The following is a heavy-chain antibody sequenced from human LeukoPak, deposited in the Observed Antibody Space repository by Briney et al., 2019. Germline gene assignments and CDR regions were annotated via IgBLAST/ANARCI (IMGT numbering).Heavy chain of an antibody. Sequence: GGSLRLSCAAAGFTFTSYSLNWVHQAPGKGLEWVSYISSSSSSIYYADSVKGRFTISRDNAKSSLYLQMNSLRDEDTAVYYCARDYYGDYYFDYWGQGSLVTVSS. J-gene: IGHJ4*02. CDR2: ISSSSSSI. CDR1: GFTFTSYS. CDR3: ARDYYGDYYFDY. D-gene: IGHD4-17*01. V-gene: IGHV3-48*02.